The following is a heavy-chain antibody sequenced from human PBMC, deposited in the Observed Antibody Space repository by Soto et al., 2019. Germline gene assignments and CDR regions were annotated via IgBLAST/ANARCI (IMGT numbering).Heavy chain of an antibody. J-gene: IGHJ5*02. Sequence: QVQLVESGGGVVQPGRSLRLSCAASGFTFSSYAMHWVRQAPGKGLEWVAVISYDGSNKYYADSVKGRFTISRDNSKNTLYLQMNSLRAEDTAVYYCARVVGEGPGWFDPWGQGTLVTVSS. CDR3: ARVVGEGPGWFDP. CDR2: ISYDGSNK. D-gene: IGHD1-1*01. V-gene: IGHV3-30-3*01. CDR1: GFTFSSYA.